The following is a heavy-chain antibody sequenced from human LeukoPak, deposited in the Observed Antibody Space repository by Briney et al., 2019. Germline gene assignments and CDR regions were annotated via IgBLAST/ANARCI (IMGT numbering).Heavy chain of an antibody. CDR3: ARGDAYCSDGSCQKDAFDI. Sequence: ASVKVSCKASGYTFTGYYMHWVRQAPGQGLEGMGWINPNSGGRNYAQKFQGRVTMTRDTSTSTDYMELSRLRSDDTAVYYCARGDAYCSDGSCQKDAFDIWGQGTMVTVSS. J-gene: IGHJ3*02. V-gene: IGHV1-2*02. CDR2: INPNSGGR. D-gene: IGHD2-15*01. CDR1: GYTFTGYY.